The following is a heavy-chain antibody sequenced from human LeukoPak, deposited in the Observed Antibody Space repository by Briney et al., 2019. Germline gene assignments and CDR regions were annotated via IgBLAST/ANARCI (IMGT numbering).Heavy chain of an antibody. Sequence: SETLSLTCAVYGGSFSGYYWSWIRQPPGKGLEWIGEINHSGSTNYNPSLKSRVTISVDTSKNQFSLKLSSVTAADTAVYYCARGEVDSGFDYWGQGTLVTVSS. CDR1: GGSFSGYY. CDR2: INHSGST. V-gene: IGHV4-34*01. J-gene: IGHJ4*02. CDR3: ARGEVDSGFDY. D-gene: IGHD3-10*01.